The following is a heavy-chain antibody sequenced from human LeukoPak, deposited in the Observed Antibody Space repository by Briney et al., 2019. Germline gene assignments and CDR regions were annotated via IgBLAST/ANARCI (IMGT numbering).Heavy chain of an antibody. CDR3: ARRLYSNYVYYFDY. V-gene: IGHV4-34*01. CDR1: GGSFSGYY. Sequence: SETLSLTCAVYGGSFSGYYWSWIRQPPGKGLEWIGEINHSGSTNYNPSLKSRVTISVDTSKNQLSLKLSSVTAADTAVYYCARRLYSNYVYYFDYWGQGTLVTVSS. CDR2: INHSGST. J-gene: IGHJ4*02. D-gene: IGHD4-11*01.